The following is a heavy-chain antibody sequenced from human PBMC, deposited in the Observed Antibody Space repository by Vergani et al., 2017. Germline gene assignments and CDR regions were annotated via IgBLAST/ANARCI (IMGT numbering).Heavy chain of an antibody. CDR1: GGSISSSSYY. CDR2: IHYSWST. CDR3: ANKYGYFEILV. Sequence: QLQLQESCPGLVKPSETLSLTCTVSGGSISSSSYYWGWLRQPPGKGLWWIGSIHYSWSTYYNPSLKSRVTISVDTSKNQFSLKLSAVTAADTAVYYCANKYGYFEILVWGQGTLVTVSS. J-gene: IGHJ4*02. D-gene: IGHD5-18*01. V-gene: IGHV4-39*01.